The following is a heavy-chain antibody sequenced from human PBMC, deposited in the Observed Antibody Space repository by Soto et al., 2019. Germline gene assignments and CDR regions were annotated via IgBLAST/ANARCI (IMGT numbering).Heavy chain of an antibody. CDR2: IIPSGGST. D-gene: IGHD5-12*01. CDR1: GYTFTTYY. V-gene: IGHV1-46*01. Sequence: QVQLVQSGAEVKKPGASVKVSCKASGYTFTTYYMHWVRQAPGQGLEWMGTIIPSGGSTSYAQKFQGRVTITADESTSTAYMELSSLRSEDTAVYYCARDLAADGYNSWYSLSWGQGTLVPVSS. J-gene: IGHJ5*02. CDR3: ARDLAADGYNSWYSLS.